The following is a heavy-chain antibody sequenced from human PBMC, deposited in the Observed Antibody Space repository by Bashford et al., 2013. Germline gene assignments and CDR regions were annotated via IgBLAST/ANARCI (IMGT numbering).Heavy chain of an antibody. V-gene: IGHV5-10-1*01. CDR3: VRLAATVTGTTVFYYGMDV. J-gene: IGHJ6*02. D-gene: IGHD1-7*01. CDR2: IDPSDSYT. CDR1: GYSFTSYW. Sequence: ESLKISCKGSGYSFTSYWISWVRQMPGKGLEWMGRIDPSDSYTNYSPSFQGHVTISADKSISTAYLQWSSLKASDTAMYYCVRLAATVTGTTVFYYGMDVWGQGTTVTVSS.